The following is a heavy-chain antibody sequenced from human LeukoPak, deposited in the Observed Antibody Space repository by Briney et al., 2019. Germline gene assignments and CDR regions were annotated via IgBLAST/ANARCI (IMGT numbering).Heavy chain of an antibody. V-gene: IGHV1-8*01. CDR3: ARGHGPGGSRWPNLDH. CDR1: AYTFTSYD. J-gene: IGHJ4*02. D-gene: IGHD6-13*01. CDR2: MDPNSGNT. Sequence: GASVKVSCKASAYTFTSYDINWLRQATGQGLEWMGWMDPNSGNTAYAQKFQGRVTMTRDTSISTAYMELSSLRSEDTAVYYCARGHGPGGSRWPNLDHWGQGTLVTVSS.